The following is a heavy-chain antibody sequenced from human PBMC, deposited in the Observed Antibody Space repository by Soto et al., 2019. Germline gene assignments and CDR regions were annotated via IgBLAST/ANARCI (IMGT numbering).Heavy chain of an antibody. CDR1: GDIFDSLT. Sequence: QVQLVQSGAEMKKPGSSVKVSCKASGDIFDSLTIYWVRQAPGQGLEWMGRIIPVLGMANNAQKFQGRVTIIADKSTSTVFMELISLTSEDTAVYYCARELGGYDYRYYIYGMGVWGAGTTVTVSS. V-gene: IGHV1-69*08. J-gene: IGHJ6*04. CDR3: ARELGGYDYRYYIYGMGV. CDR2: IIPVLGMA. D-gene: IGHD5-12*01.